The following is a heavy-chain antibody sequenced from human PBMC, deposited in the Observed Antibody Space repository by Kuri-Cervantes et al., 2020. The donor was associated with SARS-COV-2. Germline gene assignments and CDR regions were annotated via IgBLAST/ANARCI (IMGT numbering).Heavy chain of an antibody. D-gene: IGHD1-26*01. Sequence: GESLKISCAASGFTFSSYSMNWVRQAPGKGLEWVSSISSSSSYIYYADSVKGRFTISRDNAKNSLYLQMNSLRAEDTAVYYCARVYSGRYYNWFDPWGQGTLVTVSS. CDR2: ISSSSSYI. J-gene: IGHJ5*02. CDR1: GFTFSSYS. CDR3: ARVYSGRYYNWFDP. V-gene: IGHV3-21*01.